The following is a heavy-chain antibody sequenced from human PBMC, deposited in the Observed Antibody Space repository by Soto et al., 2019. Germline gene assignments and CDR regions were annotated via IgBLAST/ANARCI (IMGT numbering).Heavy chain of an antibody. CDR2: MNPNSGET. CDR3: ARVAVAARPRWYNWFDP. Sequence: QEQLVQSGAEVKRPGASVKVSCMTSGYTFTDYGINWVQQATGQGLEWIGWMNPNSGETGYAQKFQGRVTMTRTLSLSTAYLELSSLTSDDTAIYFCARVAVAARPRWYNWFDPWGQGTLVTVSS. J-gene: IGHJ5*02. D-gene: IGHD2-15*01. V-gene: IGHV1-8*01. CDR1: GYTFTDYG.